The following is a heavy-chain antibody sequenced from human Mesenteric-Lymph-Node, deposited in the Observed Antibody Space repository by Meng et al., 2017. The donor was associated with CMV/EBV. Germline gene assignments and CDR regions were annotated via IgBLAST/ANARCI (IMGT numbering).Heavy chain of an antibody. J-gene: IGHJ6*02. Sequence: GSLRLSCSVSGGPISSGNYYWSWIRQPPGKGLEWIGYIYYSGSTNYNPSLKSRVTISLDTSKNQFSLKLSSVTAADTAVYYCARNAPPEYVAATTSYYYYGMDLWGQGTTVTVSS. V-gene: IGHV4-61*01. CDR2: IYYSGST. D-gene: IGHD5-12*01. CDR3: ARNAPPEYVAATTSYYYYGMDL. CDR1: GGPISSGNYY.